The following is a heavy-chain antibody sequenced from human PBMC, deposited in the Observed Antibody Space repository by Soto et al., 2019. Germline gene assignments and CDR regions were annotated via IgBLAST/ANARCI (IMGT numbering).Heavy chain of an antibody. CDR2: ISSSSSTI. J-gene: IGHJ4*02. V-gene: IGHV3-48*01. CDR1: GFTFSSYS. D-gene: IGHD6-19*01. Sequence: PGGXLRLSCAASGFTFSSYSMNWVRQAPGKGLGWVSYISSSSSTIYYADSVKGRFTISRDNAKNSLYLQMNSLRAEDTAVYYCATIGGGWYIGEDNPFIDYWGQGTLVTVSS. CDR3: ATIGGGWYIGEDNPFIDY.